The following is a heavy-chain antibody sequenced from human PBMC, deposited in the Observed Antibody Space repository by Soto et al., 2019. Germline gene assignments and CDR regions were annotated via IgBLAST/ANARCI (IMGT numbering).Heavy chain of an antibody. CDR1: GYTFTSYD. CDR2: MNPNSGNT. V-gene: IGHV1-8*01. D-gene: IGHD3-3*01. CDR3: AREGAIFVALDV. Sequence: WASVKVSCKASGYTFTSYDINWVRQATGQGLEWMGWMNPNSGNTGYAQKFQGRVTMTRNTSISTAYMELSSLRSEDTAVYYCAREGAIFVALDVWGQGTTVTVSS. J-gene: IGHJ6*02.